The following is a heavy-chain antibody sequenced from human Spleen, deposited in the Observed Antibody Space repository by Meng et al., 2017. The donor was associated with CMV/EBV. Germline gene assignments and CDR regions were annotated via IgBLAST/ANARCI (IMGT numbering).Heavy chain of an antibody. CDR2: IHYSGST. J-gene: IGHJ5*02. D-gene: IGHD2-2*01. CDR3: ARRGYCSSTSCYAFFDP. V-gene: IGHV4-61*01. Sequence: SETLSLTCSVSGDSVNSGFYYWNWIRQPPGKGLEWIGYIHYSGSTNYNPSLKSRVTISVDTSKNQFSLKLSSVTAADTAVYYCARRGYCSSTSCYAFFDPWGQGTLVTVSS. CDR1: GDSVNSGFYY.